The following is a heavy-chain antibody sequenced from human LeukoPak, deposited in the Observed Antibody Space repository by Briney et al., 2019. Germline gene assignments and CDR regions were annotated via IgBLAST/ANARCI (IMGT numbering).Heavy chain of an antibody. J-gene: IGHJ6*02. V-gene: IGHV2-5*02. CDR2: IYWDDDK. CDR3: AHSGPVPATGPLVTAIGSYYYVLDV. Sequence: SGPTLVNPTQTLTLTCTFSGFSLSTNGVGVGWVRHSPGKALECLAVIYWDDDKRYSPSLKSRLAITKDTSKNQVVLTMTNMDPLDTATYYCAHSGPVPATGPLVTAIGSYYYVLDVWGLGTTVTVSS. CDR1: GFSLSTNGVG. D-gene: IGHD2-21*02.